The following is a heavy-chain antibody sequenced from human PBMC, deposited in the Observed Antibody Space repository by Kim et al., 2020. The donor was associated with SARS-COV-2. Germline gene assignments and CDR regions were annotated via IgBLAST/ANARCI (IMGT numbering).Heavy chain of an antibody. CDR2: ISGGGVNK. J-gene: IGHJ6*01. CDR1: GFTFDIYA. V-gene: IGHV3-23*01. D-gene: IGHD2-15*01. Sequence: GGSLRLSCVASGFTFDIYAMTWVRQAPGKGLEWVSVISGGGVNKFYADSVRGRFTISRDNSKNTLFFQMNSLRDEDTAIYYCAKVVVMDDYNYYYYYGMDVWGQGTTVTVSS. CDR3: AKVVVMDDYNYYYYYGMDV.